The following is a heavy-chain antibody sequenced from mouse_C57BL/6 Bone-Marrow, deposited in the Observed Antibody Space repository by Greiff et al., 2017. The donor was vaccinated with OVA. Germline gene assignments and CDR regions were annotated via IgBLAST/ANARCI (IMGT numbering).Heavy chain of an antibody. D-gene: IGHD2-3*01. CDR3: ARWLLREFSWYFDV. V-gene: IGHV1-69*01. J-gene: IGHJ1*03. CDR1: GYTFTSYW. Sequence: QVQLKQPGAELVMPGASVKLSCKASGYTFTSYWMHWVKQRPGQGLEWIGEIDPSDSYTNYNQKFKGKSTLTVDKSSSTAYMQLSSLTSEYSAVYYCARWLLREFSWYFDVWGTGTTVTVSS. CDR2: IDPSDSYT.